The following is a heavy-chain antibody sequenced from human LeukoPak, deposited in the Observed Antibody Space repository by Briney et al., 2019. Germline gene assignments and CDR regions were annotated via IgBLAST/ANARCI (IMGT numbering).Heavy chain of an antibody. Sequence: SVKVSCKASGGTFSSYAISWVRQAPGQWLEWMGGIIPVFGTANYAQKFQGRVTITADESTSTAYMELSSLRSEDTAVYYCASGDDYGDSKPSRAFDYWGQGTLVTVSS. J-gene: IGHJ4*02. CDR2: IIPVFGTA. CDR1: GGTFSSYA. V-gene: IGHV1-69*13. CDR3: ASGDDYGDSKPSRAFDY. D-gene: IGHD4-17*01.